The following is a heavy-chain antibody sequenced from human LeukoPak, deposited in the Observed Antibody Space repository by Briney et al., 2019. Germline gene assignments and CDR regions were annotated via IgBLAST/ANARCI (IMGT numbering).Heavy chain of an antibody. V-gene: IGHV3-74*01. CDR2: VNNDGRST. CDR3: VRGSGREWFDA. Sequence: GGSLRLSCAASGFTFSWYYMHWVRQAPGKGLVWVSRVNNDGRSTSYADSVKGRFTLSRDNAKNTLYLQMNSLRAEDTAVYYCVRGSGREWFDAWGQGTLVTVSS. J-gene: IGHJ5*02. D-gene: IGHD6-25*01. CDR1: GFTFSWYY.